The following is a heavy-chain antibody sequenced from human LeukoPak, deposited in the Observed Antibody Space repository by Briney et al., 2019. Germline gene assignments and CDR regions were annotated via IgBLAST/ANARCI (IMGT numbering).Heavy chain of an antibody. D-gene: IGHD3-3*01. CDR3: ARNYYDFGRGPSAPIP. Sequence: ASVKVSCKASGYTFTGYYMHWVRQAPGQGLEWMGWIYPNSGGTNYVQKFQGRVTMTRDTIINTAYMELSRLRSDDTAVYYCARNYYDFGRGPSAPIPWGQGTLVTVSS. V-gene: IGHV1-2*02. CDR2: IYPNSGGT. CDR1: GYTFTGYY. J-gene: IGHJ5*02.